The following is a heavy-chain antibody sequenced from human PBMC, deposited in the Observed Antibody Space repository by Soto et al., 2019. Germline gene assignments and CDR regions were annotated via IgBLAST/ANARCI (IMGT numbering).Heavy chain of an antibody. CDR1: GYTFTSYG. D-gene: IGHD6-13*01. Sequence: ASVKVSCKASGYTFTSYGISWGRQAPGQGLERMGWISAYNGNTNYAQKLQGRVTMTTDTSTSTAYMELRSLRSDDTAVYYGARGRRAPRGVWLDPWGPETLVTVSS. CDR2: ISAYNGNT. J-gene: IGHJ5*02. CDR3: ARGRRAPRGVWLDP. V-gene: IGHV1-18*01.